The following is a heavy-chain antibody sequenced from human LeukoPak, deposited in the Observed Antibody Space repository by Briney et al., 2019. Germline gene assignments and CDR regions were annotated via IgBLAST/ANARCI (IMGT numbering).Heavy chain of an antibody. CDR1: GYNFNSYW. CDR3: ARRSSSGGYYFDY. V-gene: IGHV5-51*01. Sequence: GESLKISCKGSGYNFNSYWIGWVRQMPGKGPEWLVIIYPGDSDIKTGPSFEGQVTISADESNSTAYLQWSSLKASDTAMYYCARRSSSGGYYFDYWGQGTLVTVSS. J-gene: IGHJ4*02. CDR2: IYPGDSDI. D-gene: IGHD3-16*01.